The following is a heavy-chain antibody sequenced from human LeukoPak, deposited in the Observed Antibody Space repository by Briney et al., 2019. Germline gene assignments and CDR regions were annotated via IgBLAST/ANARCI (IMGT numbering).Heavy chain of an antibody. CDR2: MNPNSGNT. V-gene: IGHV1-8*01. D-gene: IGHD2-2*01. CDR1: GYTFSTYD. Sequence: ASVKVSCKASGYTFSTYDVIWVRQTTGQGLEWMGWMNPNSGNTGYALKFRGRVTMTGDTSISTAYMELSSLISEDTAVYYCARAIRNQLLSDHWGPGTLVTVSS. J-gene: IGHJ4*02. CDR3: ARAIRNQLLSDH.